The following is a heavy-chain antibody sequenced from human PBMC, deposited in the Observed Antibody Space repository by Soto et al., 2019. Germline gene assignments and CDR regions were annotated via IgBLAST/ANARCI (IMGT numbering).Heavy chain of an antibody. Sequence: GGSLRLSCAASGFTFSSYAMSWVRQAPGKGLEWVSAISGSGGSTYYADSVKGRFTISRDNSKNTLYLQMNSLRAEDTAVYYCAKKADTAMVMAPYYGMDVWAQGTTVPVSS. CDR2: ISGSGGST. CDR1: GFTFSSYA. V-gene: IGHV3-23*01. CDR3: AKKADTAMVMAPYYGMDV. D-gene: IGHD5-18*01. J-gene: IGHJ6*02.